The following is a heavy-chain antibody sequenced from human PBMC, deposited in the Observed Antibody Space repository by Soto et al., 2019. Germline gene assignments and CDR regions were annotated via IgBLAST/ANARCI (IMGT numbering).Heavy chain of an antibody. CDR2: ISPHSGGP. J-gene: IGHJ4*02. D-gene: IGHD7-27*01. CDR3: AREEQTGANYYLDY. Sequence: ASVRVSCKASGYTFTGYYIHWVRQAPGQGLEWMGSISPHSGGPNYAQRFQGRVTMTRDTSMTTVYMEMSGLTSDDTAVYYCAREEQTGANYYLDYWGQGTLVTVSS. CDR1: GYTFTGYY. V-gene: IGHV1-2*02.